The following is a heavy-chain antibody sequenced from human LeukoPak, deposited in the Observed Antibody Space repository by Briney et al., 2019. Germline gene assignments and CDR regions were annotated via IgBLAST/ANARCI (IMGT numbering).Heavy chain of an antibody. CDR2: INHSGST. CDR1: GGSFSGYY. Sequence: PSETLSLTCAVYGGSFSGYYWNWIRQPPGKGLEWIGEINHSGSTNYNPSLKSRVTISVDTSKNQFSLKLSSVTAADTAVYYCARGVGVVILKWFDPWGQGTLVTVSS. CDR3: ARGVGVVILKWFDP. D-gene: IGHD3-3*01. J-gene: IGHJ5*02. V-gene: IGHV4-34*01.